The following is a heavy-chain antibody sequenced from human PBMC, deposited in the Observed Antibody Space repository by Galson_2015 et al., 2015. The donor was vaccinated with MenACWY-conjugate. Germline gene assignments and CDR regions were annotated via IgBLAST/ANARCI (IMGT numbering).Heavy chain of an antibody. CDR3: ARVGQERWALFPNFDG. V-gene: IGHV3-30*01. D-gene: IGHD1-1*01. CDR1: GFNFNMYS. J-gene: IGHJ4*02. Sequence: SLRLSCAASGFNFNMYSLNWIRQAPGKGLEWVADISYGGKDKFYGDSVKGRFIILRDNAKNTVYLQMNSLRGEDTGVYFCARVGQERWALFPNFDGWGQGTRVTVSS. CDR2: ISYGGKDK.